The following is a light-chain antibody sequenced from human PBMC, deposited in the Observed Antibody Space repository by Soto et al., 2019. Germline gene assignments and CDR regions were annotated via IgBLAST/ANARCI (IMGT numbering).Light chain of an antibody. Sequence: QSALTQPASVSGSPGQSITISCTGTSSDVGTYDLVSWYQHHPGAAPKLMIYEATRRPSGISNRFSGSKPGNTASLTISGLQAEDGADYYCCSFAGSNSWVFGGGTKVTVL. V-gene: IGLV2-23*01. CDR2: EAT. J-gene: IGLJ3*02. CDR1: SSDVGTYDL. CDR3: CSFAGSNSWV.